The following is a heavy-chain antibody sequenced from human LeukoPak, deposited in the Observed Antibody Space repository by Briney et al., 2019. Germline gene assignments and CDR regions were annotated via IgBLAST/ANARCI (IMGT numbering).Heavy chain of an antibody. V-gene: IGHV4-39*01. CDR1: GGSISSSSYY. CDR3: ARLLAPHYYYGSGSYYQQPSHFDY. J-gene: IGHJ4*02. D-gene: IGHD3-10*01. Sequence: PSETLSLTCTVSGGSISSSSYYWGWIRQPPGKGLEWIGSIYYSGSTYYNPSLKSRVTISVDTSKNQFSLKLSSVTAADTAVYYCARLLAPHYYYGSGSYYQQPSHFDYWGQGTLVTVSS. CDR2: IYYSGST.